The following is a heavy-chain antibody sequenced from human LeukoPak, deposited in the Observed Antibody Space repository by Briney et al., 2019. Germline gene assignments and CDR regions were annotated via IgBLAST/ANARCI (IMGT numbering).Heavy chain of an antibody. CDR1: GYTFTGYY. Sequence: GASVKVSCKASGYTFTGYYMHWVRQAPGQGLEWMGWINPNSGGTNYAQKFQGRVTMTRDTSASTVYMELSSLKSEDTAVYYCARVGPTVGVYFDFWGQGTLVTVSS. J-gene: IGHJ4*02. CDR2: INPNSGGT. V-gene: IGHV1-2*02. CDR3: ARVGPTVGVYFDF. D-gene: IGHD1-26*01.